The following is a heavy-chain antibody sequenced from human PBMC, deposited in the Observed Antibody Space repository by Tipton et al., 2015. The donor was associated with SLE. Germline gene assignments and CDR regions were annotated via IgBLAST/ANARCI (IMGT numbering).Heavy chain of an antibody. D-gene: IGHD1/OR15-1a*01. CDR2: IYGGGST. Sequence: SLRLSCAASGFTVSGNYMGWVRQAPGKGLDWVSVIYGGGSTDYAASVKGRFTISRDNSQNTLFPQMNSLRADDTAVYYCAILGTGWNNDAFDIWGQGTMVTVSS. J-gene: IGHJ3*02. V-gene: IGHV3-53*01. CDR3: AILGTGWNNDAFDI. CDR1: GFTVSGNY.